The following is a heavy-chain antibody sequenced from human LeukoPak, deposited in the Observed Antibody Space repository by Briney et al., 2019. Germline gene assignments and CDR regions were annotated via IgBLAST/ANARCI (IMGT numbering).Heavy chain of an antibody. D-gene: IGHD2-2*01. V-gene: IGHV1-18*01. J-gene: IGHJ6*02. CDR1: GYTFTSYG. Sequence: ASVKVSCKASGYTFTSYGIGWVRQAPGQGLEWMGWISAYNGNTNYAQKLQGRVTMTTDTSTSTAYMELRSLRSDDTAVYYCARIREIVPAKGMDVWGQGTTVTVSS. CDR2: ISAYNGNT. CDR3: ARIREIVPAKGMDV.